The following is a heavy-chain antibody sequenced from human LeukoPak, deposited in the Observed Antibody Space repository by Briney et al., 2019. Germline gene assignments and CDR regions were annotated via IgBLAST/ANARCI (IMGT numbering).Heavy chain of an antibody. CDR3: ARAASGYSYGDYFDY. Sequence: SVKVSCKASGGTFSSYAISWVRQAPGQGLEWMGRIIPILGIANYAQKFQGRVTVTADKSTSTAYMELSSLRSEDTAVYYCARAASGYSYGDYFDYWGQGTLVTVSS. D-gene: IGHD5-18*01. V-gene: IGHV1-69*04. J-gene: IGHJ4*02. CDR1: GGTFSSYA. CDR2: IIPILGIA.